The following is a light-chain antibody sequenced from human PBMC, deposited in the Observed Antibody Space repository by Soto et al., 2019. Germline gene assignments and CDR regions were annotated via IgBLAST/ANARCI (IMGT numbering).Light chain of an antibody. CDR2: KAS. Sequence: DIQMTQSPSTLSASVRDRVTVTCRASQSISTWLAWYQQKQGKAPKLLIYKASSLESGVPSRFSGSGSGTEFTLTISSLQPDDFATYYCQQYNSYSTFGQGTKVDIK. J-gene: IGKJ1*01. CDR3: QQYNSYST. CDR1: QSISTW. V-gene: IGKV1-5*03.